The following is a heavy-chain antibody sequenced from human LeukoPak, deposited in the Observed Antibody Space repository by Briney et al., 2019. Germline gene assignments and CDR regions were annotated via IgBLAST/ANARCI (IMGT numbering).Heavy chain of an antibody. CDR1: GFTFSDSW. CDR3: ATYTHWVAGDV. D-gene: IGHD3-16*01. V-gene: IGHV3-7*01. CDR2: MNQDGSAK. Sequence: PGGSLRLSCAASGFTFSDSWMSWVRRAPGRGQGWVANMNQDGSAKGYVDSVKGRFTISRDNARNSLYLQMSSLRPEDTAVYYCATYTHWVAGDVWGQGTTVTVSS. J-gene: IGHJ6*02.